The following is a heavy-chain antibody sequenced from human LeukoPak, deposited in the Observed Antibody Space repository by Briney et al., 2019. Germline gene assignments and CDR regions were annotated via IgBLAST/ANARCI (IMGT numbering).Heavy chain of an antibody. V-gene: IGHV4-59*01. CDR2: ICYSGST. D-gene: IGHD1-1*01. CDR3: ARDPIGYDPWGYYYYYGMDV. CDR1: GGSISSYY. J-gene: IGHJ6*02. Sequence: SETLSLTCTVSGGSISSYYWSWIRQPPGKGLEWIGYICYSGSTNYNPSLKSRVTISVDTSKNQFSLKLSSVTAADTAVYYCARDPIGYDPWGYYYYYGMDVWGQGTTVTVSS.